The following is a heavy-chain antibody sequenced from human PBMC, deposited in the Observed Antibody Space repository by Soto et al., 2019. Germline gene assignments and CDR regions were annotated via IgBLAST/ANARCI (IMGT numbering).Heavy chain of an antibody. CDR1: GFTFGDYT. CDR2: IRSKTYGGTT. CDR3: TRGHCSSTSCSAFDY. D-gene: IGHD2-2*01. Sequence: SLRLSCTASGFTFGDYTMSWFRQAPGKGLEWVSFIRSKTYGGTTEYAAPVKGRFTISRDESKSIAYLQMNSLKTEDTAVYYCTRGHCSSTSCSAFDYWGQGTLVTVSS. V-gene: IGHV3-49*03. J-gene: IGHJ4*02.